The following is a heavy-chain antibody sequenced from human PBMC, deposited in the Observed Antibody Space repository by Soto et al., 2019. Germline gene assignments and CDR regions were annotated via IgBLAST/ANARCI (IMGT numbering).Heavy chain of an antibody. D-gene: IGHD2-2*01. CDR3: AREVPAAKEQRSMDV. Sequence: GASVKVPFKASGYTFTSYYMHWVRQAPGQGLEWMGIINPSGGSTSYAQKFQGRVTMTRDTSTSTVYMELSSLRSEDTAVYYCAREVPAAKEQRSMDVWGQGTTVTVSS. V-gene: IGHV1-46*01. CDR1: GYTFTSYY. CDR2: INPSGGST. J-gene: IGHJ6*02.